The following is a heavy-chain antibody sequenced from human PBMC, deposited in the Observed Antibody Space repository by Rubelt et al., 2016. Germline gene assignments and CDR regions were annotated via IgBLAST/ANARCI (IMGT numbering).Heavy chain of an antibody. CDR1: GFTFSSYA. CDR2: IKQDGSEK. J-gene: IGHJ4*02. CDR3: AKGPGGATFDS. D-gene: IGHD1-26*01. Sequence: EVQLLESGGGLVQPGGSLRLSCAASGFTFSSYAMSWVRQAPGKGPEWVANIKQDGSEKYYADSVKGRFTISRDNSKNSLYLQMNSLRAEDTALYYCAKGPGGATFDSWGQGTLVTVSS. V-gene: IGHV3-7*03.